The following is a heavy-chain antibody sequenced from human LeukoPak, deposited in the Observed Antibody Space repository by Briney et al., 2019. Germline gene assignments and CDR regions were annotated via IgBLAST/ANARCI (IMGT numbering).Heavy chain of an antibody. D-gene: IGHD6-13*01. Sequence: SETLSLTCAVSGGSISNDKWWSWVRQSPVKGLEWIGEMYHSGSTNYNPSLRSRVTISVDKSNNQFSLKLISVTAADTAMYYCATGTSWYYYYWGQGTLVTVSS. CDR2: MYHSGST. V-gene: IGHV4-4*02. CDR3: ATGTSWYYYY. CDR1: GGSISNDKW. J-gene: IGHJ4*02.